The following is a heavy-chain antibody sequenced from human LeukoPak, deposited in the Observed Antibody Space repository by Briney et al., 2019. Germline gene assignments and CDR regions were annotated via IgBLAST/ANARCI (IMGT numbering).Heavy chain of an antibody. CDR2: ISAYNGNT. CDR1: GYTFTNYG. D-gene: IGHD2-2*01. Sequence: ASVKVSCKASGYTFTNYGICWVRQAPGQGLEWMGWISAYNGNTNYAQKLQGRVTMTTDTSTSTAYMELRSLRSDDTAVYYCARDAYCSSTSCYYYYYMDVWGKGTTVTVSS. V-gene: IGHV1-18*01. J-gene: IGHJ6*03. CDR3: ARDAYCSSTSCYYYYYMDV.